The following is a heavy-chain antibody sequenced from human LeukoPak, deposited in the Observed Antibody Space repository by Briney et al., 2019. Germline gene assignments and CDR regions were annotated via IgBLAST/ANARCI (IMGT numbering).Heavy chain of an antibody. CDR2: INSDGSST. Sequence: GESLRLSCAASGFTFSSYWMHWVRQAPGKGLVWVSRINSDGSSTSYADSVKGRFTISRDNAKNTLYLQMNSLRAEDTAVYYCARGPGGYYYYGMDVWGQGTTVTVSS. D-gene: IGHD3-16*01. CDR3: ARGPGGYYYYGMDV. V-gene: IGHV3-74*01. J-gene: IGHJ6*02. CDR1: GFTFSSYW.